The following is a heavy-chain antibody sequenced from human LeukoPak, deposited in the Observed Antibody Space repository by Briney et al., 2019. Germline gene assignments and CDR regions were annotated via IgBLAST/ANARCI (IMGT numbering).Heavy chain of an antibody. CDR2: INHSGST. CDR1: GGSFSGYY. J-gene: IGHJ4*02. CDR3: ARGRGYSYEVGFDY. V-gene: IGHV4-34*01. Sequence: SETLSLTCAVYGGSFSGYYWSWIRQPPGKGLEWIGEINHSGSTNYSPSLKSRLTISVDTSKNQFSLKLSSVTAADTAVYYCARGRGYSYEVGFDYWGQGTLVTVSS. D-gene: IGHD5-18*01.